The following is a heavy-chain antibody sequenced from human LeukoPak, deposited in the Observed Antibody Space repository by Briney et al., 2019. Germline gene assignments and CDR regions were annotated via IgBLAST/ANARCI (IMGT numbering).Heavy chain of an antibody. Sequence: GASVLVSCKTSGYTFSNYGISWVRQVPGQGLVELGWITFFNGDTKYAQKVQDRVSMTSDRSTNTAFLELRNLRSGDTAVYYCAKSMTPVTLDAFHVWGQGTLVTVSS. CDR2: ITFFNGDT. V-gene: IGHV1-18*04. J-gene: IGHJ3*01. CDR1: GYTFSNYG. D-gene: IGHD4-17*01. CDR3: AKSMTPVTLDAFHV.